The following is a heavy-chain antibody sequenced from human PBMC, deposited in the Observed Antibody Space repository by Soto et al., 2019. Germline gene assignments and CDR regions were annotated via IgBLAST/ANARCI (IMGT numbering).Heavy chain of an antibody. CDR3: ARGSFRPYDFRRDETGPFDY. CDR2: MFMFYTGST. V-gene: IGHV4-39*07. Sequence: PSETLSLTCTVSGVSIGRNSYYWGWVRQPPGKGLEYIGSMFMFYTGSTYYNPSLKSRVTMSVDTSKNQFSLKLSSVTAADTAVYYCARGSFRPYDFRRDETGPFDYWGQGTLVTVSS. J-gene: IGHJ4*02. D-gene: IGHD3-3*01. CDR1: GVSIGRNSYY.